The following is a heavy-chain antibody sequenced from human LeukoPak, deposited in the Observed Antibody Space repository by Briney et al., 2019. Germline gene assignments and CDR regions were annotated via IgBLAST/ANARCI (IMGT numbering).Heavy chain of an antibody. J-gene: IGHJ3*02. D-gene: IGHD6-13*01. CDR2: IYPGDSDK. CDR3: ARGSTSWFAFDI. CDR1: GYSFTTCW. V-gene: IGHV5-51*01. Sequence: GESLQISCKGSGYSFTTCWIGWVRQMPGKGLEWMGIIYPGDSDKRYSPSFQGQVTISADKSISTAYLQWSSLKASDTAMYYCARGSTSWFAFDIWGQGTLVTVSS.